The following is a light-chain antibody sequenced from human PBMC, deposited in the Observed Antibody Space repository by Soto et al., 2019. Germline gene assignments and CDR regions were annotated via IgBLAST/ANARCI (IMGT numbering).Light chain of an antibody. V-gene: IGLV2-14*01. CDR3: SSYASSSTGV. J-gene: IGLJ3*02. CDR1: SSDVGGYNY. Sequence: QSALTQPASVSGSPGQSITISCTGTSSDVGGYNYVSWYQQHPGKAPKLMIYEVSNRPSGVSNRFSGSKSGNTASLTISGLQAEVEADYYCSSYASSSTGVFGGGTQLTVL. CDR2: EVS.